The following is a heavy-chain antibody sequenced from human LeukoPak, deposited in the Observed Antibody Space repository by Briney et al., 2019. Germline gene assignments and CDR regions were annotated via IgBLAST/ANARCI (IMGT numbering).Heavy chain of an antibody. CDR2: IYTSGST. D-gene: IGHD3-10*01. CDR3: ARAEYYYGSGSYLAFDI. V-gene: IGHV4-4*07. CDR1: GGSISSYY. Sequence: SETLSLTCTVSGGSISSYYWSWIRQPAGKGLEWIGRIYTSGSTNYNPSLKSRVSMSVDTSKNQFSLKLSSVTAADTAVYYCARAEYYYGSGSYLAFDIWGQGTMVTVSS. J-gene: IGHJ3*02.